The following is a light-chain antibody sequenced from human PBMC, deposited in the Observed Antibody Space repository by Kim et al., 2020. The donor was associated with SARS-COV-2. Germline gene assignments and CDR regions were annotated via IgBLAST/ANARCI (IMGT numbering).Light chain of an antibody. CDR3: VLYMGSGIWV. J-gene: IGLJ3*02. V-gene: IGLV8-61*01. Sequence: QTVVTQEASFSVSPGGTVTLTCGLTSASVSTNYYPSWYQQTPGQAPRTLIYSTNIRSSGVPDRFSGSILGNKAALTITGAQANDESDYYCVLYMGSGIWVFGGGTQLTVL. CDR2: STN. CDR1: SASVSTNYY.